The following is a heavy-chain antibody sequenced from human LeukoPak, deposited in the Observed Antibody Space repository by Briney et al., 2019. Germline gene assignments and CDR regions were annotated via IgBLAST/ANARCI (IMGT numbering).Heavy chain of an antibody. J-gene: IGHJ4*02. CDR2: ISAYNGNT. Sequence: GASVKVSCKASGYTLTSYGISWVRQAPGQGLEWMGWISAYNGNTNYAQRLQGRVTMTTDTSTSTAYMELRSLRSDDTAVYYCARDLIYGGNGDYWGQGTLVTVSS. CDR3: ARDLIYGGNGDY. CDR1: GYTLTSYG. D-gene: IGHD4-23*01. V-gene: IGHV1-18*01.